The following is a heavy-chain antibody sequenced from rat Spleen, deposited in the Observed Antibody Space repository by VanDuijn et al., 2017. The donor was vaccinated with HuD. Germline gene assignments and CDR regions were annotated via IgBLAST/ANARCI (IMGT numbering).Heavy chain of an antibody. D-gene: IGHD1-1*01. CDR2: ISYGYSSGHSST. J-gene: IGHJ2*01. V-gene: IGHV5-20*01. CDR3: TTDQDYYSGA. Sequence: EVQLVESGGGLVQPGRSLKLSCAASGFTFSDYGMAWVRQAPTKGLEWVATISYGYSSGHSSTYYRDSVKGRFSISRDNAKSSLYLQMDSLRSEDTATYYCTTDQDYYSGAWGQGVMVTVSS. CDR1: GFTFSDYG.